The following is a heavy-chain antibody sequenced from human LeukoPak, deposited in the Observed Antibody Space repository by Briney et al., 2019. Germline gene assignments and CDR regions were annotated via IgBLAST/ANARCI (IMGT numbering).Heavy chain of an antibody. V-gene: IGHV3-7*05. Sequence: SGGSLRLSCAASGFTFSSYWMSWVRQAPGKGLEWVANIKEDGSRNHYVDSVKGRFTISRDNAKNSLYLQMSSLRAEDTAVYYCARQLSGWYDADPYWGQGTLVTVS. CDR2: IKEDGSRN. CDR1: GFTFSSYW. D-gene: IGHD6-19*01. J-gene: IGHJ4*02. CDR3: ARQLSGWYDADPY.